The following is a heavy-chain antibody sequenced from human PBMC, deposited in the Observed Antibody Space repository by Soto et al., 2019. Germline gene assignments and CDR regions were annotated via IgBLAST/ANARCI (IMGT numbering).Heavy chain of an antibody. CDR1: GDTFNFYS. D-gene: IGHD3-10*01. V-gene: IGHV1-69*04. J-gene: IGHJ4*02. CDR2: VNPILSMS. CDR3: ATSYGSGYRALDF. Sequence: QVQLVQSGAEVKRPGSSVKVSCKASGDTFNFYSINWVRQAPGLGLEWMGRVNPILSMSNYAQRVQGRVTMTADKSTSTAYMELSGLSSEDTAIYYCATSYGSGYRALDFWGQGALVTVSS.